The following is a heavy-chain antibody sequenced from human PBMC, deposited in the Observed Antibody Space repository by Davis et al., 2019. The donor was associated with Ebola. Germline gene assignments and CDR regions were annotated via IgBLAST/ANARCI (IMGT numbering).Heavy chain of an antibody. V-gene: IGHV3-53*01. CDR1: GFTVSSNY. CDR2: IYSGGST. J-gene: IGHJ1*01. Sequence: GESLKISCAASGFTVSSNYMSWVRQAPGKGLEWVSVIYSGGSTYYADSVKGRFTISRDNSKNTLYLQMNSLRAEDTAVYYCASLRSYYDMGLEGYFQHWGQGTLVTVSS. D-gene: IGHD3-22*01. CDR3: ASLRSYYDMGLEGYFQH.